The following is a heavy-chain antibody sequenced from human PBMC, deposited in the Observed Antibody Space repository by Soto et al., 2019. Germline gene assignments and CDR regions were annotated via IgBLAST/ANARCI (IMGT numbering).Heavy chain of an antibody. D-gene: IGHD3-10*01. CDR1: GFTFSSYW. CDR3: ARDLGEALHQDDAFDI. CDR2: IKQDGSEK. V-gene: IGHV3-7*05. Sequence: EVQLVESGGGLVQPGGSLRLSCAASGFTFSSYWMSWVRQAPGKGLEWVANIKQDGSEKYYVDSVKGRFTISRDNAKNSLDLQMNSLRAEDTAVYYCARDLGEALHQDDAFDIWGQGTMVTVSS. J-gene: IGHJ3*02.